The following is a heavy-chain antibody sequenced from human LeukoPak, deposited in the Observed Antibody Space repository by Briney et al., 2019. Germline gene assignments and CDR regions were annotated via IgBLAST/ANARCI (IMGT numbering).Heavy chain of an antibody. D-gene: IGHD3-22*01. J-gene: IGHJ3*02. CDR2: ISSSGST. CDR1: GDSISSGDYY. CDR3: ARGPYSYDSSGAFDI. Sequence: SESLSLTCTVSGDSISSGDYYWSWIRQPAGKGLERIGRISSSGSTNYNPSLKSRVTISVDTSKNQFSLKLSSVTAADTAVYFCARGPYSYDSSGAFDIWGQGTMVTVSS. V-gene: IGHV4-61*02.